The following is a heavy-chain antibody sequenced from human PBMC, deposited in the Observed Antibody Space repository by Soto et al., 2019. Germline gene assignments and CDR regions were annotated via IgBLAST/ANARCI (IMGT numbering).Heavy chain of an antibody. V-gene: IGHV4-30-4*01. Sequence: PSETLALTCTVSGGSISSGDYYWSWIRQPPRKGLEWIGYIYYSGSTYYNPSLKSRVTISVDTSKSQFSLKLSSVTAADTAVYYCARDPRVSILTGGYYGMDVWGQGTTVTVSS. CDR1: GGSISSGDYY. D-gene: IGHD3-9*01. CDR3: ARDPRVSILTGGYYGMDV. CDR2: IYYSGST. J-gene: IGHJ6*02.